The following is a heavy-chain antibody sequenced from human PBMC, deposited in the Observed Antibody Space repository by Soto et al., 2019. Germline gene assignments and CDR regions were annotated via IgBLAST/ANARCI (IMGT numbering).Heavy chain of an antibody. V-gene: IGHV3-23*01. CDR3: AKVPDIVVVPATYYFDY. J-gene: IGHJ4*02. CDR1: GFTFSSYA. D-gene: IGHD2-2*01. CDR2: ISGSGGST. Sequence: GGSLRLSCAASGFTFSSYAMSWVRQAPGKGLEWVSAISGSGGSTYYADSVKGRFTISRDNSKNTLYLQMNSLRAEDTAVYYCAKVPDIVVVPATYYFDYWGQGTLVTVSS.